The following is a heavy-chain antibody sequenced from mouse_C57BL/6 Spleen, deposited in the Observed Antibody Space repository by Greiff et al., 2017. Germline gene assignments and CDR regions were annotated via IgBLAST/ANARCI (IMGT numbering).Heavy chain of an antibody. D-gene: IGHD1-1*01. J-gene: IGHJ4*01. CDR3: ARSITTVVAPWAAMDY. CDR2: INPNYGTT. Sequence: VQLQQSGPELVKPGASVKISCKASGYSFTDYNMNWVKQSNGKSLEWIGVINPNYGTTSYNQKFKGKATLPVDQSSSTAYMQRNSLTSEDSAVYYCARSITTVVAPWAAMDYWGQGTSVTVSS. V-gene: IGHV1-39*01. CDR1: GYSFTDYN.